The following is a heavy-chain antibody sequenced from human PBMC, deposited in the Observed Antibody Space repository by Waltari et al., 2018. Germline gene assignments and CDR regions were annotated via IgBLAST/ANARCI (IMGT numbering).Heavy chain of an antibody. Sequence: QVQLQESGPRLVKPSETLSLTCTVSGGSISSYYWSWIRQPPGKGLEWIGYIYYSGSTNYNPSLKSRVTISVDTSKNQFSLKLSSVTAADTAVYYCARVEAAAWYFDLWGRGTLVTVSS. D-gene: IGHD6-13*01. V-gene: IGHV4-59*01. J-gene: IGHJ2*01. CDR3: ARVEAAAWYFDL. CDR2: IYYSGST. CDR1: GGSISSYY.